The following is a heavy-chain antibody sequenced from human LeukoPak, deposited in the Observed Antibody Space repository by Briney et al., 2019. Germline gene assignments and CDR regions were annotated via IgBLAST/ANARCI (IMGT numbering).Heavy chain of an antibody. V-gene: IGHV1-2*02. CDR1: GYTFTAYY. CDR3: ARPSGSYVLLDAFDI. D-gene: IGHD1-26*01. Sequence: ASVKVSCKASGYTFTAYYIHWVRQAPGQGLEYLGWINPDSGASNYAQKFQGRVTMTRDTSIRTVYKEMSRLRSDDTAVYYCARPSGSYVLLDAFDIWGQGTTVTVSS. CDR2: INPDSGAS. J-gene: IGHJ3*02.